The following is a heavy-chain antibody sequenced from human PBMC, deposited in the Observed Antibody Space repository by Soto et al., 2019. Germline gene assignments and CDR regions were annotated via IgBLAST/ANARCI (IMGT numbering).Heavy chain of an antibody. J-gene: IGHJ5*02. Sequence: PSETLSLTCAVSSGSISSSSYYWGWIRQPPGKGLEWIGSIYYSGSTYYNPSLKSRVTISVDTSKNQFSLKLSSVTAADTAVYYCARLSRYSRKFIVVVVDHKNWFDPWGQGTLVTVSS. V-gene: IGHV4-39*01. CDR3: ARLSRYSRKFIVVVVDHKNWFDP. CDR2: IYYSGST. CDR1: SGSISSSSYY. D-gene: IGHD2-15*01.